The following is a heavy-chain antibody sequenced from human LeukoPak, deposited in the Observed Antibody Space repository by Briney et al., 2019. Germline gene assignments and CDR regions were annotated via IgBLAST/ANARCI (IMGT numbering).Heavy chain of an antibody. J-gene: IGHJ4*02. CDR2: LYPHDSDS. Sequence: GGSLKISCKGFGFSLKSYWIGWVRQMPGKGLAGMGILYPHDSDSISSPSFQGQVTISADKSISTAYLQWSSLKASETPMYYCARRAYDDPYFDYWGQGTLVTGPS. D-gene: IGHD5-12*01. V-gene: IGHV5-51*01. CDR3: ARRAYDDPYFDY. CDR1: GFSLKSYW.